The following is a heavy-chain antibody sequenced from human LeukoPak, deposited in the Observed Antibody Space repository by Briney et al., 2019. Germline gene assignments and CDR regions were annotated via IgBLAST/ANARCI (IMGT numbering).Heavy chain of an antibody. CDR2: IKSKTDGGTT. CDR1: GFTFSNAW. CDR3: VRRHSYAYGYFDS. V-gene: IGHV3-15*01. D-gene: IGHD3-16*01. Sequence: GGSLRLSCAASGFTFSNAWMSWVRQAPGKGLEWVGRIKSKTDGGTTDYAAPVKGRFTISRDDSKSIAYLQINSLKTEDTAMYYCVRRHSYAYGYFDSWGQGTLVTVSS. J-gene: IGHJ4*02.